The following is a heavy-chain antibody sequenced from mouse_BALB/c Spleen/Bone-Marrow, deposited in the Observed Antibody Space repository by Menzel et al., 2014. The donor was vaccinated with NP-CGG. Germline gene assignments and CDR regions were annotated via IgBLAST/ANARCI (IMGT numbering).Heavy chain of an antibody. J-gene: IGHJ2*01. CDR1: GYTFTDYA. D-gene: IGHD1-1*01. CDR2: ISSSYGDA. CDR3: ARGLSYYFGTSYSFDY. V-gene: IGHV1S137*01. Sequence: VKVVESGAELVRPGVSVKISCKGSGYTFTDYAMHWVKQRHAKSLEWIGIISSSYGDATYNQKFKGKASMTVDKSSNTAYMELARLTSEDSAIYYCARGLSYYFGTSYSFDYWGKGTTLTVSS.